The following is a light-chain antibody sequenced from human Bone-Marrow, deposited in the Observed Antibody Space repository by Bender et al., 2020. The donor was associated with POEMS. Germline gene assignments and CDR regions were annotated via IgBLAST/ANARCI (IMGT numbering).Light chain of an antibody. CDR3: CSYAGSRIDVV. Sequence: QSALTQPASVSGSPGQSITISCTGTSSDVGNYNFVSWYQQHPGKAPKLMIYEGSKRPSGVSNRFSGSKSGNTASLTISGLQAEDEADYYCCSYAGSRIDVVFGGGTTLTVL. J-gene: IGLJ2*01. CDR2: EGS. CDR1: SSDVGNYNF. V-gene: IGLV2-23*01.